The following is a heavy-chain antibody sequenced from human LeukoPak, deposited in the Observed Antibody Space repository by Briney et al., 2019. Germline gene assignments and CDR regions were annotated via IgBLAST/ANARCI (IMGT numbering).Heavy chain of an antibody. CDR2: INTNTGNP. D-gene: IGHD3-22*01. V-gene: IGHV7-4-1*02. Sequence: ASVKVSCKASGYTFSGYDVIWVRQATGRGLEWMGWINTNTGNPTYAQGFTGRFVFSLDTSVSTAYLQISSLKAEDTAVYYCARELEYYDSSGPDRFDYWGQGTLVTVSS. J-gene: IGHJ4*02. CDR3: ARELEYYDSSGPDRFDY. CDR1: GYTFSGYD.